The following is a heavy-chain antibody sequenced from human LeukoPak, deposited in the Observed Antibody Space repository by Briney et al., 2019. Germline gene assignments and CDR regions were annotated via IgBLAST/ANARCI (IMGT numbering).Heavy chain of an antibody. J-gene: IGHJ4*02. Sequence: GSPRLSCAASGFTFSSYAMHWVRQAPGKGLEWVAVISYDGSNKYYADSVKGRFTISRDNSKNTLYLQMNSLRAEDTAVYYCARVLGIQLALDYWGQGTLVTVSS. CDR1: GFTFSSYA. CDR3: ARVLGIQLALDY. V-gene: IGHV3-30-3*01. CDR2: ISYDGSNK. D-gene: IGHD5-18*01.